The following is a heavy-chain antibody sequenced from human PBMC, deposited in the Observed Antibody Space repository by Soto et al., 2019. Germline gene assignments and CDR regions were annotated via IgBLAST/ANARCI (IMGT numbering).Heavy chain of an antibody. V-gene: IGHV3-21*01. CDR2: ISSSSSYI. CDR3: ARDSDFWRGPFDY. Sequence: EVQLVESGGGLVKPGGSLRLSCAASGFTFSSYSMNWVRQAPGKGLEWVSSISSSSSYIYYADSVKGRFTISRDNAKNSRYLQMNSLRAEDTAVYYCARDSDFWRGPFDYWGQGTLVTVSS. D-gene: IGHD3-3*01. J-gene: IGHJ4*02. CDR1: GFTFSSYS.